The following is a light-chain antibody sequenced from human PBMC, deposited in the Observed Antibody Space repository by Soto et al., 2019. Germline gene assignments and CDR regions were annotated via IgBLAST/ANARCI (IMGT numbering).Light chain of an antibody. CDR3: QQRINWPLT. CDR2: DAS. J-gene: IGKJ4*01. CDR1: QSVSSY. Sequence: EIVLTHSPATLSLSPGARATLSSRASQSVSSYLAWYQQKPGQAPRLLIYDASNRATGIPARFSGSGSGTDFTLTISSLEPEDFAVYYCQQRINWPLTFGGGTKVEIK. V-gene: IGKV3-11*01.